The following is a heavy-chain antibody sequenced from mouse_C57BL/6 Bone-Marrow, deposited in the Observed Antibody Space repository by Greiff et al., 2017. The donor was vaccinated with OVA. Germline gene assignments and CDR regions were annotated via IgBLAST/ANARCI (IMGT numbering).Heavy chain of an antibody. Sequence: VQLQQPGAELVMPGASVKLSCKASGYTFTSYWMHWVKQRPGQGLEWIGEIDPSDSYTNYNQKFKGKSTLTVDKTTSQAYMQLSSLTSEDSAFYYCARGYDYERLYYFDYWGQGTTLTVSS. CDR1: GYTFTSYW. D-gene: IGHD2-4*01. CDR3: ARGYDYERLYYFDY. J-gene: IGHJ2*01. CDR2: IDPSDSYT. V-gene: IGHV1-69*01.